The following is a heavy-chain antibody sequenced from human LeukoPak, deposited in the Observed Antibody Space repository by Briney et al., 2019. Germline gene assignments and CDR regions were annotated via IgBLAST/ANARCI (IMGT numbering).Heavy chain of an antibody. J-gene: IGHJ4*02. CDR3: AKDRYYHSSGYYGIFDY. CDR2: ISGSGGSR. Sequence: GGSLRLSCAASGFMFSSYGMSWVRQAPGKGLEWVSDISGSGGSRYYADSVKGRFTISRDNSKNTLYLQMNSLRAEDTAVYYCAKDRYYHSSGYYGIFDYWGQGTLVTVSS. CDR1: GFMFSSYG. V-gene: IGHV3-23*01. D-gene: IGHD3-22*01.